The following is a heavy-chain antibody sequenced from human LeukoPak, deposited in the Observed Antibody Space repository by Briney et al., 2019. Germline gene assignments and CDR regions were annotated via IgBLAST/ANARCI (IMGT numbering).Heavy chain of an antibody. D-gene: IGHD5-12*01. J-gene: IGHJ4*02. CDR1: GFTFSTYY. Sequence: GGSLRLSCAASGFTFSTYYMNWVRQAPGKGLEWVSSISTSSSYIYYADSVKGRFTISRDNAKNSLYLQMNSLRAEDTAVYYCARDAPLRGYSGYDVYYFDYWGQGTLVTVSS. CDR3: ARDAPLRGYSGYDVYYFDY. CDR2: ISTSSSYI. V-gene: IGHV3-21*01.